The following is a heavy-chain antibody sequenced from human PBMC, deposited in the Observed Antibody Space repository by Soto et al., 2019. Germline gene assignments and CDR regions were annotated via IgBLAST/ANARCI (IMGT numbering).Heavy chain of an antibody. D-gene: IGHD1-26*01. CDR1: GGSISSGEYY. CDR3: ARAVRGSYYDS. CDR2: IFYSGST. J-gene: IGHJ4*02. Sequence: SETLSLTCTVSGGSISSGEYYWSWIRQPPGKGLEWIGYIFYSGSTYYNPSLKSRLSISVDTSKNQFSPKLSSVTAADTAVYYCARAVRGSYYDSWGQGTLVTVSS. V-gene: IGHV4-30-4*01.